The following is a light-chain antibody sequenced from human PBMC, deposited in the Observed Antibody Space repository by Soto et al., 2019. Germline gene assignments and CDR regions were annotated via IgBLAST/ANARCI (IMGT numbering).Light chain of an antibody. CDR3: SSYTSTGTLIV. CDR1: SGDIGGYNL. V-gene: IGLV2-14*01. J-gene: IGLJ2*01. Sequence: QSALTQPASVSGSPGQSITISCSGSSGDIGGYNLVSWYQHLPGKAPKLIIFEVRFRPSGVSNRFSGSKSGDTASLTISGLLPEDEADYYCSSYTSTGTLIVFGGGTQLTVL. CDR2: EVR.